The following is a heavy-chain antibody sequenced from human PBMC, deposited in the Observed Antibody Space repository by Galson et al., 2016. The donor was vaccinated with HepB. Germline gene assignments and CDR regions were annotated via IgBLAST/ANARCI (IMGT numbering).Heavy chain of an antibody. CDR3: ARYSNSWAPFDY. CDR2: ISGSGANT. J-gene: IGHJ4*02. CDR1: GFTFSNYA. D-gene: IGHD6-13*01. Sequence: LRLSCAASGFTFSNYAMTWVRQAPGKGLEWVSGISGSGANTHYANAVKGRFTISRDNSNNTLYLQMNSLRAEDTALYFCARYSNSWAPFDYWGQGRLVTVSS. V-gene: IGHV3-23*01.